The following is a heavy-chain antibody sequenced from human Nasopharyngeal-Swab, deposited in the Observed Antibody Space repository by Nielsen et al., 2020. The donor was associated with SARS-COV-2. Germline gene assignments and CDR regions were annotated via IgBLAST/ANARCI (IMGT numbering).Heavy chain of an antibody. CDR3: AKATNARYDFWSGSFDY. CDR2: ISWDGLNI. Sequence: SLKISCAASGFTFDDYGMHWVRQAPGKGLEWVSGISWDGLNIGYADSVKGRFTISRDNAKNSLYLQMNSLRVEDMAFYYCAKATNARYDFWSGSFDYWGQGTLVTVSS. CDR1: GFTFDDYG. J-gene: IGHJ4*02. V-gene: IGHV3-9*03. D-gene: IGHD3-3*01.